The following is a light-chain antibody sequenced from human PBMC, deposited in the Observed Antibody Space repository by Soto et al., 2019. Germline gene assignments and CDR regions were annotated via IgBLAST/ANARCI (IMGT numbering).Light chain of an antibody. V-gene: IGKV3-20*01. CDR3: QQYAGSPRT. CDR1: QGVRSNF. J-gene: IGKJ2*01. Sequence: EIVLTQSPGTLSLSPGDTATLSCRASQGVRSNFLAWYQHKPGQAPRLLIHDAYSRATGIPDRFSGSGSDRDFTLTISRLEPEDFAVYYCQQYAGSPRTFGQGPKVDIK. CDR2: DAY.